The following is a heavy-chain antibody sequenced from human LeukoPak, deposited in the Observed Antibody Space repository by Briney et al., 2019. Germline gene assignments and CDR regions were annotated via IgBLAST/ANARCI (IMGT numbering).Heavy chain of an antibody. CDR2: ISAYNGNT. D-gene: IGHD3-22*01. V-gene: IGHV1-18*01. CDR1: GYTFTSYG. J-gene: IGHJ4*02. Sequence: ASVKVSCKASGYTFTSYGISWVRQAPGQGLEWMGWISAYNGNTNYAQKLQGRATMTTDTSTSTAYMELRSLRSDDTAVYYCARDKERSYYDGAGYWGQGTLVTVSS. CDR3: ARDKERSYYDGAGY.